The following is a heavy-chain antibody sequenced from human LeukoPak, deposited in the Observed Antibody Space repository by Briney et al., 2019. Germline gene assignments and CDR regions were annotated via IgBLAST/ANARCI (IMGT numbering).Heavy chain of an antibody. CDR3: ASALLLRGVMIGNDY. CDR2: INAYNGNT. Sequence: ASVKVSCKASGYTFTSYGISWVRQAPGQGLEWMGWINAYNGNTNSAQKLQGRVTMTTDTSTSTAYMELRSLRSDDTAVYYCASALLLRGVMIGNDYWGQGTLVTVSS. J-gene: IGHJ4*02. D-gene: IGHD3-10*01. V-gene: IGHV1-18*01. CDR1: GYTFTSYG.